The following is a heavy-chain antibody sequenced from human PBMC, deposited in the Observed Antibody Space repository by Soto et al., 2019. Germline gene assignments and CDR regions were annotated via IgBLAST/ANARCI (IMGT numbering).Heavy chain of an antibody. CDR1: GYTFTSYA. CDR2: INAGNGNT. J-gene: IGHJ6*02. CDR3: ARELLVENSYYYYYGMDV. V-gene: IGHV1-3*01. D-gene: IGHD2-15*01. Sequence: ASVKVSCKASGYTFTSYAMHWVRQAPGQRLEWMGWINAGNGNTKYSQKFQGRVTITRDTSASTAYMELSSLRSEDTAVYYCARELLVENSYYYYYGMDVWGQGTTVTVS.